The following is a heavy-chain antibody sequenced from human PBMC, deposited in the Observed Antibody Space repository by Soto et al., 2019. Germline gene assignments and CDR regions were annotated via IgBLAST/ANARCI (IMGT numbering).Heavy chain of an antibody. D-gene: IGHD6-19*01. V-gene: IGHV3-23*01. CDR2: ISGSGGST. Sequence: EVQLLESGGGLVQPGGSLRLSCAASGFTFSSYVMSWVRQAPGKGLEWVSAISGSGGSTYYADSVKGRFTISRDNSKNTLYLQMNSLRAEDTAVDYCTASSGWYNAFDIWGQGTMVTVS. CDR1: GFTFSSYV. J-gene: IGHJ3*02. CDR3: TASSGWYNAFDI.